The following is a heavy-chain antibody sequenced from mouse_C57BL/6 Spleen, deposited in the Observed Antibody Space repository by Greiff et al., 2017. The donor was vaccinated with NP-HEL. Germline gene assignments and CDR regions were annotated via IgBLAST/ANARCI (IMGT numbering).Heavy chain of an antibody. CDR1: GYTFTRYW. J-gene: IGHJ2*01. CDR2: IYPGSGST. D-gene: IGHD2-4*01. V-gene: IGHV1-55*01. Sequence: VQLQQPGAELVKPGASVKMSCKASGYTFTRYWITWVKQRPGQGLEWIGDIYPGSGSTSYNEKFKSKATLTVDTSSSTAYMQLSSLTSEDSAVYYGARELAYDYDEEYFDYWGQGTTLTVSS. CDR3: ARELAYDYDEEYFDY.